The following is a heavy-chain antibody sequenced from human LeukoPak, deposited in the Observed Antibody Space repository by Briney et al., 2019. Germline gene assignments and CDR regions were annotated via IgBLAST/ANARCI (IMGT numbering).Heavy chain of an antibody. CDR3: ARARDYGSGKANAFDI. CDR2: TSYDETHK. CDR1: GFTFSNYG. D-gene: IGHD3-10*01. Sequence: GGSLRLSCAASGFTFSNYGMHWVRQPPGKGLEWVAVTSYDETHKYYADSVKGRFTISRDNAENSLYLQMNSLRAEDTAVYYCARARDYGSGKANAFDIWGQGTMVTVSS. V-gene: IGHV3-30*03. J-gene: IGHJ3*02.